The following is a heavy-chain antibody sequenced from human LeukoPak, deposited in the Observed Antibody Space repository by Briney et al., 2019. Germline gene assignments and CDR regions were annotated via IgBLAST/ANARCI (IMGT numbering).Heavy chain of an antibody. V-gene: IGHV4-4*07. J-gene: IGHJ3*02. D-gene: IGHD2-15*01. CDR3: ARGRYCSADICSGGDAFDI. CDR2: IYTRGST. CDR1: GGSINNYY. Sequence: SETLSLTCTVSGGSINNYYWSWIRQPAGKGLEWLGRIYTRGSTNYNPSLKSRVTMSVDTSKNQFSLKLSSVTAADTAVYYCARGRYCSADICSGGDAFDIWGQGTMVSVSS.